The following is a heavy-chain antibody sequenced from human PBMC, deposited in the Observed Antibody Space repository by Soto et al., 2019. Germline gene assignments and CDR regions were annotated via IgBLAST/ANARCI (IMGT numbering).Heavy chain of an antibody. J-gene: IGHJ6*02. CDR1: GFTFSSYG. CDR2: ISYDGSNK. D-gene: IGHD2-21*02. CDR3: AKDLGGGNSNGLNYYYYGMDV. V-gene: IGHV3-30*18. Sequence: PVGSLRLSCAASGFTFSSYGMHWVRQAPGKGLEWVAVISYDGSNKYYADSVKGRFTISRDNSKNTLYLQMNSLRAEDTAVYYCAKDLGGGNSNGLNYYYYGMDVWGQGTTVTVSS.